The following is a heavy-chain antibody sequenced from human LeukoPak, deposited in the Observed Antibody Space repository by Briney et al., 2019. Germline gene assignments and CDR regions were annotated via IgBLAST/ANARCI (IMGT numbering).Heavy chain of an antibody. V-gene: IGHV4-4*02. CDR1: GGSISSSNW. Sequence: PSETLSFTCAVSGGSISSSNWWSWVRQPPGKGLEWIGEIYHSGSTNYNPSLKSRVTISVDRSKNQFSLKLSSVTAADTAVYYCAREGSSGRYFDYWGQGTLVTVSS. J-gene: IGHJ4*02. CDR2: IYHSGST. CDR3: AREGSSGRYFDY. D-gene: IGHD5-12*01.